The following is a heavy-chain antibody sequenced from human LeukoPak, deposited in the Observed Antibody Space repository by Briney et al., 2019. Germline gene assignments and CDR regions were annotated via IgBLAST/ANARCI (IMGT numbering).Heavy chain of an antibody. CDR2: INHSGST. J-gene: IGHJ4*02. CDR1: GGSFSGYY. D-gene: IGHD5-18*01. V-gene: IGHV4-34*01. CDR3: ARDTGIQLWLHYFDY. Sequence: PSETLSLTCAVYGGSFSGYYWSWIRQPPGKGLEWIGEINHSGSTYYNPSLKSRVTISVDTSKNQFSLKLSSVTAADTAVYYCARDTGIQLWLHYFDYWGQGTLVTVSS.